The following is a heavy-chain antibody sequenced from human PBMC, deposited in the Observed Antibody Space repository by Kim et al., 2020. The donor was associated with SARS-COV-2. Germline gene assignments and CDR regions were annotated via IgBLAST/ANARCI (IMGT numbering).Heavy chain of an antibody. V-gene: IGHV3-23*01. CDR3: AKEMGEQTYLFRVDF. D-gene: IGHD1-26*01. J-gene: IGHJ4*02. Sequence: ADSGQGRFTISRDNAENTLYLQRNSLRAEDAAVYYCAKEMGEQTYLFRVDFWGQGTLVTVSS.